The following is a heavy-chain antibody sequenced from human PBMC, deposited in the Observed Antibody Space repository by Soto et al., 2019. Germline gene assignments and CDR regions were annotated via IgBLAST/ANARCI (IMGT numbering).Heavy chain of an antibody. CDR1: GYTFISYG. V-gene: IGHV1-18*01. CDR2: ISGYNGNT. CDR3: ARGGASRPDLFDP. J-gene: IGHJ5*02. D-gene: IGHD6-6*01. Sequence: GASVKVSCKASGYTFISYGISWVRQAPGQGLEWMGWISGYNGNTHYARKVQGRVTMTTDTSTSTVYMELRSLTSDDTAVYYCARGGASRPDLFDPWGQGTLVTVSS.